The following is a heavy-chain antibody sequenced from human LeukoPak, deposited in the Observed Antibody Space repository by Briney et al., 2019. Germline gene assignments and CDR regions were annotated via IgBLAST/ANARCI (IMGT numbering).Heavy chain of an antibody. V-gene: IGHV3-30*02. D-gene: IGHD1-1*01. CDR1: VFAFRNYG. Sequence: PGGSLRLSCAASVFAFRNYGVHWVRQAPGKGLEWVTFIRDDGSIKSYADSVKGRFTISRDNSKNTMYLQMDSLRAEDTAIYYCAKDLGTRSVHDALDIWGQGTMVTVSS. CDR2: IRDDGSIK. J-gene: IGHJ3*02. CDR3: AKDLGTRSVHDALDI.